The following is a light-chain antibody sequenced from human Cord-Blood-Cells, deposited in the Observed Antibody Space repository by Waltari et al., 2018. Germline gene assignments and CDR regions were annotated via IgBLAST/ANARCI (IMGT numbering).Light chain of an antibody. CDR2: SNN. V-gene: IGLV1-44*01. CDR1: SSKIGSDT. CDR3: AAWDDSLNGVV. J-gene: IGLJ2*01. Sequence: QSVLTQPPSASGTPGQRFTIPCSGSSSKIGSDTGNWYPQLPGTAPKRLIYSNNHRPSGVPDRFSGSKSGTSASLAISGLQSEDEADYYCAAWDDSLNGVVFGGGTKLTVL.